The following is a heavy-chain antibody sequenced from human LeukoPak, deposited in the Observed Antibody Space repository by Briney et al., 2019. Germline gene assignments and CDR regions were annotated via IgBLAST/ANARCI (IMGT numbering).Heavy chain of an antibody. CDR3: ARDRGRIPYYFDY. J-gene: IGHJ4*02. V-gene: IGHV1-69*04. CDR1: GGTFSSYA. D-gene: IGHD1-14*01. CDR2: IIPILGIA. Sequence: ASVKVSCKASGGTFSSYAISWVRQAPGQGLEWMGRIIPILGIANYAQKFQGRVTITADKSTSTAYMELSSLRSEDTAVYYCARDRGRIPYYFDYWGQGTLVTVSS.